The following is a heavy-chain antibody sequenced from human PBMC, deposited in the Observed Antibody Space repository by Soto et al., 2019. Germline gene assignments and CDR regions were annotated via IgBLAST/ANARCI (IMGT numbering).Heavy chain of an antibody. CDR1: GYSFTSYW. Sequence: GESLKISCMGSGYSFTSYWIGWVRQMPGKGLEWMGIIYPGDSDTRYSPSFQGQVTISADKSISTAYLQWSSLKASDTAMYYCARGGEGWNYSKFYYYYGMDVWGQGTTVTVSS. CDR3: ARGGEGWNYSKFYYYYGMDV. J-gene: IGHJ6*02. CDR2: IYPGDSDT. V-gene: IGHV5-51*01. D-gene: IGHD1-7*01.